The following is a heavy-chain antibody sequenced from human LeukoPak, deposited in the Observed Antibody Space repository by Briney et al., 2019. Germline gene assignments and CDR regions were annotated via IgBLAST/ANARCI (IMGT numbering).Heavy chain of an antibody. D-gene: IGHD6-19*01. CDR3: ARGKGRSSGWYGGYYYYGMDV. V-gene: IGHV3-64*01. J-gene: IGHJ6*02. Sequence: GGSLRLSCAASGFTFSSYAMHWVRQAPGKGLEYVSAISSNGGSTYYANSVKGRFTISRDNSKNTLYLQVGSLRAEDMAVYYCARGKGRSSGWYGGYYYYGMDVWGQGTTVTVSS. CDR1: GFTFSSYA. CDR2: ISSNGGST.